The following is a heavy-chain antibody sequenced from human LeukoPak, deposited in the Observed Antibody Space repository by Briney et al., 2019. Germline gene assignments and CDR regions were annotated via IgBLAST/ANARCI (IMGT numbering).Heavy chain of an antibody. D-gene: IGHD2-2*01. CDR2: INTDGSST. J-gene: IGHJ1*01. CDR1: GFTFSSYW. CDR3: ARSEDIVVVPAAPGAEYFQH. Sequence: GRSLRLSCAASGFTFSSYWMHWVRQAPGKGLVWVSRINTDGSSTSYADSVKGRFTISRDNAKNTLYLQMNSLKAEDTAVYYCARSEDIVVVPAAPGAEYFQHWGQGTLATVSS. V-gene: IGHV3-74*01.